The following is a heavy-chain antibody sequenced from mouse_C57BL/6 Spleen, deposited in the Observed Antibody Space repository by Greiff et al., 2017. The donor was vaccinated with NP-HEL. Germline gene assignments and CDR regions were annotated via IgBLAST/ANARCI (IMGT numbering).Heavy chain of an antibody. D-gene: IGHD1-1*01. J-gene: IGHJ1*03. CDR3: ARGGDYGTGDWYFDV. Sequence: VQLQQSGAELVRPGTSVKLSCKASGYTFTSYWMHWVKQRPGQGLEWIGVIDPSDSYTNYNQKFKGKATLTVDTSSSTAYMQLSSLTSEDSAAYYCARGGDYGTGDWYFDVWGTGTTVTVSS. CDR2: IDPSDSYT. V-gene: IGHV1-59*01. CDR1: GYTFTSYW.